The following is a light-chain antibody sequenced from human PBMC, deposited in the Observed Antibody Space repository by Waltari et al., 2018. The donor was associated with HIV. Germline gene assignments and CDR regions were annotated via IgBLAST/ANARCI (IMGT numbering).Light chain of an antibody. V-gene: IGLV2-14*01. CDR2: MLS. Sequence: QSALAQPASVSGSPGQSITIPCAGAVVDSGTEIYVSWYQQHPGRAPRLIIYMLSRRPSGVSDRFSGSSSGMSATLTISGLQSDDEAHYYCSSYSTITSLFVFGTGTRVTVL. CDR1: VVDSGTEIY. CDR3: SSYSTITSLFV. J-gene: IGLJ1*01.